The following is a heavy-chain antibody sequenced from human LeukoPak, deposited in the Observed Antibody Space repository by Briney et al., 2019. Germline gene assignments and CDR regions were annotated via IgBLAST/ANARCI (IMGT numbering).Heavy chain of an antibody. CDR2: VTGSSSYI. D-gene: IGHD3-22*01. J-gene: IGHJ4*02. CDR1: GFTFSSYS. V-gene: IGHV3-21*01. Sequence: GGSLRLSCAASGFTFSSYSMNWVRQAPGKGLEWVSSVTGSSSYIYYADSVKGRFTISRDNSKNTLYLQMNSLRAEDTAVYYCARDPWDSSGYYLPYFDHWGQGTLVTVSS. CDR3: ARDPWDSSGYYLPYFDH.